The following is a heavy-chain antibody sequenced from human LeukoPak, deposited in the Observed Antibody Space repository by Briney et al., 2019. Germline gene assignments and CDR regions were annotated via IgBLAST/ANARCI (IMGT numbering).Heavy chain of an antibody. D-gene: IGHD2-21*01. V-gene: IGHV3-64*01. CDR2: ISYNGGST. Sequence: GGSLRLSCAASGFTFSDYAMHWVRQAPGKGLEYVSAISYNGGSTNYANSVKGRFTISRDNSKNTLYLQMGSLRVEDMAVYYCVRGAGHSFYFYMDVWGKGTTVTVSS. CDR1: GFTFSDYA. J-gene: IGHJ6*03. CDR3: VRGAGHSFYFYMDV.